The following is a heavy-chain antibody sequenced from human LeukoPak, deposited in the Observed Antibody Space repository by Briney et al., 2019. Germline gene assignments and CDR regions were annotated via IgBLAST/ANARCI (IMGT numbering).Heavy chain of an antibody. D-gene: IGHD4-11*01. Sequence: GGSLRLSCAASGFTVSSNYMSWVRQAPGEGLEWVSVIYSGGSTYYADPVKGRFTISRDNSKNTLYLQMTSLRAEDTAVYYCAKEGRPPGTDNYSNWLFDDYWGQGTLVTVSS. J-gene: IGHJ4*02. CDR1: GFTVSSNY. V-gene: IGHV3-66*01. CDR3: AKEGRPPGTDNYSNWLFDDY. CDR2: IYSGGST.